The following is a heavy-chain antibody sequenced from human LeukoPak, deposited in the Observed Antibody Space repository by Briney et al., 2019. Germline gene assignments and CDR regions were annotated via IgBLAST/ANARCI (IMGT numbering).Heavy chain of an antibody. CDR1: GFTFSSYG. V-gene: IGHV3-30*18. J-gene: IGHJ3*02. CDR3: AKGFYASGSFQGAFDI. D-gene: IGHD3-10*01. Sequence: GGSLRLSCAASGFTFSSYGMHWVRQAPGKGLEWVAVISYDGSNKYYADSVKGRFTISRDNSKNTLYLQMNSLRAEDTAVYYCAKGFYASGSFQGAFDIWGQGTLVTVSS. CDR2: ISYDGSNK.